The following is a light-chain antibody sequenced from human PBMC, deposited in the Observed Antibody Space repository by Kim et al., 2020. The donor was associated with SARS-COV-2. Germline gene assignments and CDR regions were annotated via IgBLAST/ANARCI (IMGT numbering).Light chain of an antibody. J-gene: IGLJ3*02. CDR1: SNDVGSQG. Sequence: QTATLTCTGNSNDVGSQGAIWLQKRQGHPPKRVSDRNNNRPSGTSERFSASRSGDAASLTIAGLQPDDEADYYCSSWDTSLSAWVFGGGTQLTVL. V-gene: IGLV10-54*04. CDR2: RNN. CDR3: SSWDTSLSAWV.